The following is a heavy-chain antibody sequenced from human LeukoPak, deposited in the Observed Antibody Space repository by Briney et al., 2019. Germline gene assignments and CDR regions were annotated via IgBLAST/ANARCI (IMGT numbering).Heavy chain of an antibody. D-gene: IGHD6-19*01. CDR2: ISAAGGIT. V-gene: IGHV3-23*01. CDR1: GFTFSSYA. CDR3: AISRAWSTGIFFDH. Sequence: PGGSLRLSCAASGFTFSSYAMSWVRQAPGKGLEWVSTISAAGGITYYADSVKGRFTISRDNSKNTLFLQMNCLRAEDTAVYYRAISRAWSTGIFFDHWGQGNLVTVSS. J-gene: IGHJ4*02.